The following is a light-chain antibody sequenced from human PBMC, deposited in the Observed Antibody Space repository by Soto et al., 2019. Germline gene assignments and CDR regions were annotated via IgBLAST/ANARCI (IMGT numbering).Light chain of an antibody. CDR3: QQRSNWPRT. CDR2: DAS. CDR1: ETVATN. Sequence: EVLMTQSPATLSLSPGERATLSCWASETVATNLAWYQQKPGQAPRLLIYDASNRATGIPARFSGSGSGTDFTLTISSLEPEDFAVYYCQQRSNWPRTFGQGTKWIS. V-gene: IGKV3-11*01. J-gene: IGKJ1*01.